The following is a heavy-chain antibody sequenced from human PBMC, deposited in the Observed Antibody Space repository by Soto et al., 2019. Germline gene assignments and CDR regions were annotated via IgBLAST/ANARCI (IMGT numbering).Heavy chain of an antibody. CDR1: GGSISSGDYY. CDR2: IYYSGST. D-gene: IGHD3-22*01. J-gene: IGHJ4*02. Sequence: PSETLSLTCTVSGGSISSGDYYWSWIRQPPGKGLEWIGYIYYSGSTYYNPSLKSRVTISVDTSKNQFSLKLSSVTAADTAVYYCARVFRGYYDSSGYSQTFDYWGQGTLVTVSS. V-gene: IGHV4-30-4*01. CDR3: ARVFRGYYDSSGYSQTFDY.